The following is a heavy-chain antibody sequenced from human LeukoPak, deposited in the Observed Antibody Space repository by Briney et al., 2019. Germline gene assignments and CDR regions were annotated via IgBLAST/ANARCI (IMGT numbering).Heavy chain of an antibody. V-gene: IGHV1-18*01. CDR3: ARTPQFRVVIIYWFDP. CDR2: ISAYNGNT. D-gene: IGHD3-3*01. CDR1: GYTFTSYG. J-gene: IGHJ5*02. Sequence: GASVKVSCKASGYTFTSYGISWVRQARGQGLEWMGWISAYNGNTNYAQKLQGRVTMTTDTSTSTAYMELRSLRSDDTAVYYCARTPQFRVVIIYWFDPWGQGTLVTVSS.